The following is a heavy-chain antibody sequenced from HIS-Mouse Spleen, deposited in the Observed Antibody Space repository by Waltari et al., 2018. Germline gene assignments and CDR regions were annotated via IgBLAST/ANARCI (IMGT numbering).Heavy chain of an antibody. CDR2: IYTNGST. J-gene: IGHJ3*02. Sequence: QVQLQESGPGLVKPSETLSLTCTVSGGSISSYYWSWIRQPAGKGLEWIGRIYTNGSTNYNPSLQRRVTMSVDTAKNQFSLKLSSVTAADTAVYYCARDFHDFWSGYYGGDKKHDAFDIWGQGTMVTVSS. CDR3: ARDFHDFWSGYYGGDKKHDAFDI. V-gene: IGHV4-4*07. D-gene: IGHD3-3*01. CDR1: GGSISSYY.